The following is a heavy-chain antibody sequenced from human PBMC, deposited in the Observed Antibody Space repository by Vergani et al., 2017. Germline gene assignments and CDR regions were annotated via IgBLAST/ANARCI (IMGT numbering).Heavy chain of an antibody. CDR2: MDYSGST. CDR1: GDSVISTDYH. J-gene: IGHJ4*02. Sequence: QVQLQESGPGMVKPSETLSLTCPVSGDSVISTDYHLGWIRHPPGKGLGWIGSMDYSGSTSTNPSLESRISISFETPQNRFSLRLTSVTATDMAEDYCASKRAVCRAAYCHSYDFWGPGTLVGVSS. V-gene: IGHV4-39*01. CDR3: ASKRAVCRAAYCHSYDF. D-gene: IGHD2-15*01.